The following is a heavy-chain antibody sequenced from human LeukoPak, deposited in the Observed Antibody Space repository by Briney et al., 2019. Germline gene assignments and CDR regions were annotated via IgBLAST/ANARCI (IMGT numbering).Heavy chain of an antibody. CDR2: IYTSGST. CDR3: SMAVGATPTGAFDI. Sequence: SETLSLTCTVSGGSISSYYWSWIRQPAGKGMGWIGRIYTSGSTNYNPSLKSRVTMSVDTSKNQFSLKLSSVTAADTAVYYCSMAVGATPTGAFDIWGQGTMVTVSS. J-gene: IGHJ3*02. CDR1: GGSISSYY. D-gene: IGHD1-26*01. V-gene: IGHV4-4*07.